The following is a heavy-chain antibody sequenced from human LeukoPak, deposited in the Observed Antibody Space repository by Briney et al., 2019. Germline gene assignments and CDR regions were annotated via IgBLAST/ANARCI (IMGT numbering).Heavy chain of an antibody. CDR3: ARASGSYWWFDS. CDR2: INLSGGST. J-gene: IGHJ5*01. V-gene: IGHV1-46*01. CDR1: GYTFTSYY. Sequence: ASVKVSCKASGYTFTSYYMHWVRQAPGQGLEWMGIINLSGGSTSYAQKFQGSVTMTRDTSISTVYMELSRLRSDDTAVYYCARASGSYWWFDSWGQGTLVTVSS. D-gene: IGHD1-26*01.